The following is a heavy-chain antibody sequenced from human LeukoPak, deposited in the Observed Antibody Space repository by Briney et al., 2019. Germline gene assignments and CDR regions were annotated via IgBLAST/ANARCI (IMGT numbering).Heavy chain of an antibody. J-gene: IGHJ6*03. CDR2: INGSGVTT. Sequence: GGSLRLSCAASGFTFSSYWMSWVRQAPGKGLEWASGINGSGVTTYYADSVNGRFTISRDNSKKTLYLHMNSLRVEDTAIYYCAKDPLYHYYMDVWGRGTSVTVSS. CDR1: GFTFSSYW. V-gene: IGHV3-23*01. CDR3: AKDPLYHYYMDV. D-gene: IGHD3-16*02.